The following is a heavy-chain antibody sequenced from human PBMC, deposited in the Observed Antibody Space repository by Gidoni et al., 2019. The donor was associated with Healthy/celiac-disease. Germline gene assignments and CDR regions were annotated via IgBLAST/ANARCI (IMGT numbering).Heavy chain of an antibody. D-gene: IGHD3-16*02. CDR2: ISAYNGNT. J-gene: IGHJ4*02. V-gene: IGHV1-18*01. CDR3: ARWSYDYIWGSYRYTRGAFDY. Sequence: QVQLVQSGAEVKKHGASVKVSCKASGYTFTSYGISWVRQAPGQGLEWMGWISAYNGNTNYAQKLQGRVTMTTDTSTSTAYMELRSLRSDATAVYYCARWSYDYIWGSYRYTRGAFDYWGQGTLVTVSS. CDR1: GYTFTSYG.